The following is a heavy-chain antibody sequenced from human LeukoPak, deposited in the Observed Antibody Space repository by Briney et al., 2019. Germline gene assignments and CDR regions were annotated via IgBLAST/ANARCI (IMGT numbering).Heavy chain of an antibody. J-gene: IGHJ4*02. D-gene: IGHD2-2*01. CDR3: ARRLGSVGVPAAFDY. CDR1: GGSFSGYY. V-gene: IGHV4-34*01. Sequence: SETLSLTCAVYGGSFSGYYWSWIRQPPGKGLEWIGEINHSGSTNYNPSLTSRVTISVDTSKNQFSLKLSSVTAADTAVYYCARRLGSVGVPAAFDYWGQGTLVTVSS. CDR2: INHSGST.